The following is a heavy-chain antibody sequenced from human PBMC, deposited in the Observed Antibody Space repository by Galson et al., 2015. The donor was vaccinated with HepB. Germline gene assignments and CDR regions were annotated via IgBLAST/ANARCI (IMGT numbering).Heavy chain of an antibody. CDR3: AKDIVVVPAAHTTAVAEGDAFGI. D-gene: IGHD2-2*01. J-gene: IGHJ3*02. CDR1: GYTFTSYG. CDR2: ISAYNGNT. V-gene: IGHV1-18*01. Sequence: SVKVSCKASGYTFTSYGISWVRQAPGQGLEWMGWISAYNGNTNYAQKLQGRVTMTTDTSTSTAYMELRSLRSDDTAVYYCAKDIVVVPAAHTTAVAEGDAFGIWGQGTMVTVSS.